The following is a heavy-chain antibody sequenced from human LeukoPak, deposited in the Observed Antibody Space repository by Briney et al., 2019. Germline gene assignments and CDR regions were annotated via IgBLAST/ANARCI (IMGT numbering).Heavy chain of an antibody. CDR3: AKEVRGDSYFDL. CDR2: ISYGVTNK. J-gene: IGHJ2*01. D-gene: IGHD3-10*01. Sequence: GRSLRLSCTTSGFTFSNYAMHWVRQAPGKGLEWVAFISYGVTNKYYADSVKGRFPISRDNYKNTLYLQMNSLRAEDTAVYYCAKEVRGDSYFDLWGRGTLVTVSS. V-gene: IGHV3-30-3*01. CDR1: GFTFSNYA.